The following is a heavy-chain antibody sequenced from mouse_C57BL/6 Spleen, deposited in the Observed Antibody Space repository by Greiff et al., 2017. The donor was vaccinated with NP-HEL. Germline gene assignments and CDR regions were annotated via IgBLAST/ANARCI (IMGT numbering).Heavy chain of an antibody. CDR1: GFTFSSYA. V-gene: IGHV5-4*01. Sequence: VQLKESGGGLVKPGGSLKLSCAASGFTFSSYAMSWVRQTPEKRLEWVANISDGGSYTYYPDTVKGRFTISRDNATNNLYLQMSHLKSEDTAMYCCVREYYSNPVPYWGQGTLVTVSA. D-gene: IGHD2-5*01. CDR3: VREYYSNPVPY. J-gene: IGHJ3*01. CDR2: ISDGGSYT.